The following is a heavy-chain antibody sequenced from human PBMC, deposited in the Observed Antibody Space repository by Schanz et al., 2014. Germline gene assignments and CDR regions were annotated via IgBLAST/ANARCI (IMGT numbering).Heavy chain of an antibody. CDR3: ARPALWFGDNCFDP. CDR2: ISSRSSHI. V-gene: IGHV3-21*02. Sequence: EVQLVESGGGLVKPGGSLRLSCGVSGFTASSHSMNWVRQAPGKGLEWVSSISSRSSHIYYADSVKGRFTVSRDNAENALYLQMNSLRAEDTAVYYCARPALWFGDNCFDPWGQGTLVTVSS. D-gene: IGHD3-10*01. J-gene: IGHJ5*02. CDR1: GFTASSHS.